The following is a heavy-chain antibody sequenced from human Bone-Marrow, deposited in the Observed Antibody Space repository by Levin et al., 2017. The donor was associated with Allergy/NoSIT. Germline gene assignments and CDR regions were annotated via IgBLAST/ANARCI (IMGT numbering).Heavy chain of an antibody. CDR1: GFTFSSYE. V-gene: IGHV3-48*03. CDR3: AREKGVLVMTLEEYYFEL. Sequence: PGGSLRLSCAASGFTFSSYEMNWVRQAPGKGLEWLSYISSVGHTTYYIDSVKGRFTISRDNANNSLYLQMSSLRAEDTAVYYCAREKGVLVMTLEEYYFELWGRGTLVTVSS. J-gene: IGHJ2*01. CDR2: ISSVGHTT. D-gene: IGHD2-21*02.